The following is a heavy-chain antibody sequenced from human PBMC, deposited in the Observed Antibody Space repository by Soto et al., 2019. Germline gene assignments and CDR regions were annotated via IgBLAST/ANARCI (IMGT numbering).Heavy chain of an antibody. J-gene: IGHJ6*02. CDR1: GYSVSDYF. V-gene: IGHV1-2*02. D-gene: IGHD1-26*01. CDR3: ARIKWGLDYYNGMDV. Sequence: QVQLVQSGAEVKKSGASVKVSCKASGYSVSDYFIQWVRQAHGQGLEWVAWINPKTAATNYAKKFQCRVSLTWDTSFSTAYMEVTRLRPDDTAVYYCARIKWGLDYYNGMDVWGQGTTVIVSS. CDR2: INPKTAAT.